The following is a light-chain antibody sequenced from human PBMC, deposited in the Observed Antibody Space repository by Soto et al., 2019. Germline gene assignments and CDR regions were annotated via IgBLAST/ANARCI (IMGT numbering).Light chain of an antibody. V-gene: IGLV2-14*01. Sequence: QSALTQPASVSGSPGQSITISCTGTSSDVGAYNYVSWYQQHPGKAPKLMIYEVNNRPSGVSNRFSGSKSGNTASLTISGLQAEDEADYYCSSYTSSSTRFYVFGTGTKLTVL. J-gene: IGLJ1*01. CDR2: EVN. CDR3: SSYTSSSTRFYV. CDR1: SSDVGAYNY.